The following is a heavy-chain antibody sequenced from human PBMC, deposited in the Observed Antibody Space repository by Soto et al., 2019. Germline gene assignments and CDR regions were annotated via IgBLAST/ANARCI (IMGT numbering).Heavy chain of an antibody. Sequence: SGPTLVNPTQTLTLTCTFSGFSLSTSGMCVSWIRQPPGKALEWLALIDWDDDKYYSTSLKTRLTISKDTSKNQVVLTMANMDPVDTATYYCARITVVTATLSPYYYYYGVDVWGQGTTVTVSS. CDR2: IDWDDDK. V-gene: IGHV2-70*01. CDR1: GFSLSTSGMC. CDR3: ARITVVTATLSPYYYYYGVDV. D-gene: IGHD2-21*02. J-gene: IGHJ6*02.